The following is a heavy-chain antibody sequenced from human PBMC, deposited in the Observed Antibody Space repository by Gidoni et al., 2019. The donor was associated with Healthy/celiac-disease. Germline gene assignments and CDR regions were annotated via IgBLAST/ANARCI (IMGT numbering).Heavy chain of an antibody. D-gene: IGHD2-2*01. CDR1: GFTFTSYW. CDR3: ARDVSSGQLPSIGAFDI. J-gene: IGHJ3*02. V-gene: IGHV3-7*01. CDR2: IKQDGSEK. Sequence: EVQLVESGGGLVQPGGSLRLSCAASGFTFTSYWTSWVRQAPGKGLEWVANIKQDGSEKYYVDSVKGRFTISRDNAKNSLYLQMNSLRAEDTAVYYCARDVSSGQLPSIGAFDIWGQGTMVTVSS.